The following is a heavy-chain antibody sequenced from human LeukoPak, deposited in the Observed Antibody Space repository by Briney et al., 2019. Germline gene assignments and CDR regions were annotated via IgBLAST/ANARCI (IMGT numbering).Heavy chain of an antibody. D-gene: IGHD4-11*01. Sequence: ASVKVSCKTSGYTFTNYGISWVRQAPGQRPEWMGWINTGNGNTKYSQKFQGTVTITRDTSANTAYMELSSLRFEDTAVYYCARGGSRMTTFYIIDYWGQGTLVTVSS. CDR3: ARGGSRMTTFYIIDY. CDR1: GYTFTNYG. V-gene: IGHV1-3*04. J-gene: IGHJ4*02. CDR2: INTGNGNT.